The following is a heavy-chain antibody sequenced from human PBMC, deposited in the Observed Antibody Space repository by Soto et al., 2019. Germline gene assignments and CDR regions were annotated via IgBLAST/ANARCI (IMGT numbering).Heavy chain of an antibody. CDR2: ISAYNGNT. D-gene: IGHD4-17*01. J-gene: IGHJ4*02. V-gene: IGHV1-18*01. Sequence: QFQLVQSGVEVEKPGASVTVSCKASGDTFTSYGVSWVRQAPGQGREWMGWISAYNGNTNYAQKFQGRVTMTTDTSTSTAYMELRSLRSDDTAVYYCARDVPTVTTGGPDYWGQGTLVTVSS. CDR1: GDTFTSYG. CDR3: ARDVPTVTTGGPDY.